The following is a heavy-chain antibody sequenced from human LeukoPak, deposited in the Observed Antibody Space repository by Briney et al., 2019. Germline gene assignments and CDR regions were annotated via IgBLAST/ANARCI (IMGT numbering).Heavy chain of an antibody. D-gene: IGHD3-10*01. CDR3: ARGRRITMVRGVMVPMDV. CDR1: GGSFSGYY. V-gene: IGHV4-34*01. Sequence: SETLSLTCAVYGGSFSGYYWSWIRQPPGKGLEWIGEINHSGSTNYNPSLKSRVTISVDTSKNQFSLKLSSVTAADTAVYYCARGRRITMVRGVMVPMDVWGQGTTVTVSS. CDR2: INHSGST. J-gene: IGHJ6*02.